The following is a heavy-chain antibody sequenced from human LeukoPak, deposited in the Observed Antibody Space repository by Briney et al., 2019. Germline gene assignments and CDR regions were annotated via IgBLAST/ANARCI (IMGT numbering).Heavy chain of an antibody. Sequence: SETLSLTCTVSGGSISSSSYYWGWIRQPPGKGLEWIGSIYYSGSTNYNPSLKSRVTISVDTSKNQFSLKLSSVTAADTAVYYCARGYWASNSEFYYPQLKYYFDYWGQGTLVTVSS. D-gene: IGHD4-11*01. CDR2: IYYSGST. J-gene: IGHJ4*02. V-gene: IGHV4-39*07. CDR1: GGSISSSSYY. CDR3: ARGYWASNSEFYYPQLKYYFDY.